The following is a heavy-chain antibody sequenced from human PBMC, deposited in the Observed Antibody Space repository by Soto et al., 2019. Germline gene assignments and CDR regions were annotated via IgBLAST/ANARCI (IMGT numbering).Heavy chain of an antibody. CDR2: IKQDGSEK. J-gene: IGHJ4*02. D-gene: IGHD3-9*01. CDR1: VFTFISYW. CDR3: ARDFVYDILTGYGGVDY. V-gene: IGHV3-7*03. Sequence: GWSLRLSCADSVFTFISYWMSWVRQAPGKGLEWVANIKQDGSEKYYVDSVKGRFTISRDNAKNSLYLQMNSLRAEDTAVYYCARDFVYDILTGYGGVDYWGQGTLVTVSS.